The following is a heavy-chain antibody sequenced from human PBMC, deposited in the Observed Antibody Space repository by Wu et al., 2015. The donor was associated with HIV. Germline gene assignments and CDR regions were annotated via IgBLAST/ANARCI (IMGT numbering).Heavy chain of an antibody. CDR3: ARDRAPSGYDEAYYFDY. J-gene: IGHJ4*02. V-gene: IGHV1-18*01. CDR2: IRTDIGDT. CDR1: GYNFIDYD. D-gene: IGHD5-12*01. Sequence: QIQLVQSGAEVKKPGASVKVSCKTSGYNFIDYDITWVRQAPGQGPEWLGWIRTDIGDTNFAQKLQGRFSMTTDTSTSTAYMELKNLRSDDTAVYYCARDRAPSGYDEAYYFDYWGQGTLVTVSS.